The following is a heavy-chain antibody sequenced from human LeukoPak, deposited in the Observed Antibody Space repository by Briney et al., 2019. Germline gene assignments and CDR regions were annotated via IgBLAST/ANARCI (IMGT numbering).Heavy chain of an antibody. CDR2: IYYSGST. Sequence: PSETLSLTCTVSGGSISSYYWSWIRQPPGKGLEWIGYIYYSGSTNYNPSLKSRVIISVDTSKNQFSLKLSSVTAADTAVYYCASHGPTLHYYDSSGYSIDAFDIWGQGTMVTVSS. CDR3: ASHGPTLHYYDSSGYSIDAFDI. D-gene: IGHD3-22*01. V-gene: IGHV4-59*08. J-gene: IGHJ3*02. CDR1: GGSISSYY.